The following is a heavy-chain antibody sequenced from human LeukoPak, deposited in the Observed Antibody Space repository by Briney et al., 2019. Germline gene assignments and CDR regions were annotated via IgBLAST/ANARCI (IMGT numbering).Heavy chain of an antibody. J-gene: IGHJ4*02. CDR2: MNPNSGNT. CDR3: ARGPSGMVTYFDY. V-gene: IGHV1-8*01. D-gene: IGHD3-3*01. Sequence: ASVKVSCKASGYTFTSYDINWVRQATGQGLEWMGWMNPNSGNTGYAQKFQGRVTITAAYMELSSLRSEDTAVYYCARGPSGMVTYFDYWGQGTLVTVSS. CDR1: GYTFTSYD.